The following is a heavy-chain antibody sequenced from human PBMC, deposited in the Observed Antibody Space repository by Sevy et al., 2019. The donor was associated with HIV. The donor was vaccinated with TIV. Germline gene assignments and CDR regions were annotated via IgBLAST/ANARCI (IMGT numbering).Heavy chain of an antibody. D-gene: IGHD5-12*01. CDR2: VNQDGSVK. CDR1: GFAFRTFW. CDR3: AKQRGWICSHDVCSPYYSDS. V-gene: IGHV3-7*01. J-gene: IGHJ4*02. Sequence: GGSLRLSCAASGFAFRTFWMSWVRQAPGKGLEWVANVNQDGSVKDYMDSVKGRFTISRDNAKNSLYLQMSSLTDEDTAVYYCAKQRGWICSHDVCSPYYSDSWGQGTLVTVSS.